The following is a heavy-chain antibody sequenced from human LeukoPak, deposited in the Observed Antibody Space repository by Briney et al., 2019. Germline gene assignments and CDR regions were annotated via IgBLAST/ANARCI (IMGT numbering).Heavy chain of an antibody. CDR3: ARGATIFGVVGWEGMDV. CDR1: GYTFTSYG. CDR2: ISAYNGNT. V-gene: IGHV1-18*01. J-gene: IGHJ6*02. D-gene: IGHD3-3*01. Sequence: ASVKVSCKASGYTFTSYGISWVRQAPGQGLEWMGWISAYNGNTNHAQKLQGRVTMTTDTSTSTAYMELRSLRSDDTAVYYCARGATIFGVVGWEGMDVWGQGTTVTVSS.